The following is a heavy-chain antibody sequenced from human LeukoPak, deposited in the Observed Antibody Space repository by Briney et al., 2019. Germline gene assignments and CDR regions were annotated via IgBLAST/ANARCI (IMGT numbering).Heavy chain of an antibody. CDR2: IRYDGSNK. D-gene: IGHD4-17*01. V-gene: IGHV3-30*02. Sequence: PGGSLRLSCAASGFTFSIYAMSWVRQAPGKGLDWVAFIRYDGSNKYYPDSVKGRFSISRDNSKNTLYLQMNSLRAEDTAVYYCAKEGRCTVTATYAFDIWGQGTKVTVSS. J-gene: IGHJ3*02. CDR3: AKEGRCTVTATYAFDI. CDR1: GFTFSIYA.